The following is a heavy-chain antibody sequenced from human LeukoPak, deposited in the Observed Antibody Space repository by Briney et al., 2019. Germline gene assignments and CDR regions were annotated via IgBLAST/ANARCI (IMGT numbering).Heavy chain of an antibody. V-gene: IGHV3-74*01. CDR3: ARRDDYSAYDC. Sequence: GGSLGLSCAASGFTFSSYWMHWVRQAPGKGLVWVARINSDGRSASYADSVKGRFTISRDNSKNTLYLQMSSLRAGDTAMYYCARRDDYSAYDCWGQGTLVTVSS. D-gene: IGHD5-24*01. J-gene: IGHJ4*02. CDR2: INSDGRSA. CDR1: GFTFSSYW.